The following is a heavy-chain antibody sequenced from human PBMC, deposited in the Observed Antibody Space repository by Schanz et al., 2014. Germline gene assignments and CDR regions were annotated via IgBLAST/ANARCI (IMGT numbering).Heavy chain of an antibody. J-gene: IGHJ6*02. CDR2: MNPNSGNT. CDR3: VRDAGWAFGDYHGMDV. V-gene: IGHV1-8*02. D-gene: IGHD3-10*01. Sequence: QVQLVQSGAAVKKPGASVRLSCEASGYTFTSYDINWVRQAPGQGLEWMGWMNPNSGNTGYAQKFQGRVTMTTDTSTSTAYMELRSLISDDAAVDYCVRDAGWAFGDYHGMDVWGQGTTVTVSS. CDR1: GYTFTSYD.